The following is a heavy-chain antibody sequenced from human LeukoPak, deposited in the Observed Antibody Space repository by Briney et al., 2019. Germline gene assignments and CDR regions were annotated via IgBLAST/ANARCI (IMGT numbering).Heavy chain of an antibody. D-gene: IGHD6-13*01. CDR2: IYYSGST. CDR1: GGSISSYY. CDR3: ARRRIAAAGPGYDY. V-gene: IGHV4-59*08. Sequence: SETLSLTCTVSGGSISSYYWSWIRQPPGKGLEWIGYIYYSGSTNNNPSLKSRVTISVDTSKNQFSLKLSSVTDADAAVYYCARRRIAAAGPGYDYWGQGTLVTVSS. J-gene: IGHJ4*02.